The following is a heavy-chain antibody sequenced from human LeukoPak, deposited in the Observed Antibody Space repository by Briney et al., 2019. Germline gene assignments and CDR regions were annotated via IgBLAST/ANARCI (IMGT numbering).Heavy chain of an antibody. CDR2: IRSKAYGGTT. CDR1: GFTFGYYA. D-gene: IGHD2/OR15-2a*01. J-gene: IGHJ5*02. Sequence: GGSLRLSCTASGFTFGYYAMSWVRQAPGKGLEWVGFIRSKAYGGTTEYAASVKGRFTISRDDSKSIAYLQMNSLKTEDTAVYYCTREGRIQEETEVSWFDPWGQGTLVTVSS. V-gene: IGHV3-49*04. CDR3: TREGRIQEETEVSWFDP.